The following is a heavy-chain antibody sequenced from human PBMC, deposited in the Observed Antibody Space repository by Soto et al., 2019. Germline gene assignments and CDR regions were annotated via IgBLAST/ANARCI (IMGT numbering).Heavy chain of an antibody. V-gene: IGHV3-53*01. D-gene: IGHD2-21*02. CDR1: GFTVSSNY. CDR2: IYSSGST. Sequence: GSLRLSCAASGFTVSSNYMSWVRQAPGKGLEWVSVIYSSGSTYYADSVKGRFTISRDNSKNMLYLQMNSLRAEDTAVYYCASALLRDAFDIWGQGTMVTVSS. CDR3: ASALLRDAFDI. J-gene: IGHJ3*02.